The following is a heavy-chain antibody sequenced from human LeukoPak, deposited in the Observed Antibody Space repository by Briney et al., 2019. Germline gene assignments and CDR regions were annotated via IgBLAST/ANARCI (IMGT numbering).Heavy chain of an antibody. Sequence: SETLSLTCTVSGGSISSYYWSWIRQPPGKGLEWIGYIYHSGSTNYNPSLKSRVTISVDTSKNQFSLKLSSVTAADTAVYYCARGYSSSWYWFDPWGQGTLVTVSS. CDR3: ARGYSSSWYWFDP. CDR1: GGSISSYY. V-gene: IGHV4-59*01. D-gene: IGHD6-13*01. CDR2: IYHSGST. J-gene: IGHJ5*02.